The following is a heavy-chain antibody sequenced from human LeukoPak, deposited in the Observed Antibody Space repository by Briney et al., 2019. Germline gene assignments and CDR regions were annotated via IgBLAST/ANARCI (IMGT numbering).Heavy chain of an antibody. CDR2: MNPNSGNT. D-gene: IGHD5-18*01. Sequence: ASVKVSCKSSGYTFTSYDISWVRQATGQALEWMGWMNPNSGNTGYAQKFQGRVTITKNTSISTAYMELSSLRSEDTAVYYCARGSRGYSYGFYYYYMDVWGKGTTVTVSS. CDR1: GYTFTSYD. J-gene: IGHJ6*03. V-gene: IGHV1-8*03. CDR3: ARGSRGYSYGFYYYYMDV.